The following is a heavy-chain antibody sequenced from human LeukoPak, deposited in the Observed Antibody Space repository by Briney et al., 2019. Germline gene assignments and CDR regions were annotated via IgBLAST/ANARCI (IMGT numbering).Heavy chain of an antibody. V-gene: IGHV1-24*01. CDR1: GYTLTELS. J-gene: IGHJ4*02. Sequence: ASVKVSCKVSGYTLTELSMHWVRQAPRKGLEWMGGFDPEDGETIYAQKFQGRVTMTEDTSTDTAYMELSSLRSEDTAVYYCANRKQEWLRPFYYFDYWGQGTLVTVSS. D-gene: IGHD5-12*01. CDR3: ANRKQEWLRPFYYFDY. CDR2: FDPEDGET.